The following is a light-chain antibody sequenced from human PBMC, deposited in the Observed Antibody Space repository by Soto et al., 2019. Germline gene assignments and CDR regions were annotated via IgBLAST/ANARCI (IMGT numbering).Light chain of an antibody. CDR3: RQRSDWLT. V-gene: IGKV3-11*01. CDR2: DAS. Sequence: EIVLTQSPATLSLSPGERATLSCRASQSVRSYLAWYQQKPGQPPRLLIYDASNRGTGIPARFSGSGSGTDFTLTISSLEPEDFAVYYCRQRSDWLTFGGGTKVEIK. J-gene: IGKJ4*01. CDR1: QSVRSY.